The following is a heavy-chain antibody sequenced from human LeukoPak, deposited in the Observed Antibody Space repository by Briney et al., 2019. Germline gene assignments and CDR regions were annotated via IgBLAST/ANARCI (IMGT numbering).Heavy chain of an antibody. J-gene: IGHJ4*02. CDR3: ARRPAYCSSTSCYGLDY. V-gene: IGHV4-34*01. D-gene: IGHD2-2*01. CDR1: GGSFSGYY. Sequence: SETLSLTCAVYGGSFSGYYWSWIRQPPGKGLEWIGEIDHSGSTNYNPSLKSRVTISVDTSKNQFSLKLSSVTAADTAVYYCARRPAYCSSTSCYGLDYWGQGTLVTVSS. CDR2: IDHSGST.